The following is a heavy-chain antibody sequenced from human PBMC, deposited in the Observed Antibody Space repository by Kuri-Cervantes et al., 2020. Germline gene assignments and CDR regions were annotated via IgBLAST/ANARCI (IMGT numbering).Heavy chain of an antibody. CDR1: GFTFSSYS. CDR3: ATELIGSDGSCIDF. CDR2: ISIGSSTT. D-gene: IGHD2-15*01. Sequence: GESLKISCAASGFTFSSYSLDWIRQAPGKGLEWVSYISIGSSTTRYADSVKGRFTISRDNSKNTLFLQMNSVKAEDTAIYYCATELIGSDGSCIDFWGQGTPVTVSS. J-gene: IGHJ4*02. V-gene: IGHV3-48*04.